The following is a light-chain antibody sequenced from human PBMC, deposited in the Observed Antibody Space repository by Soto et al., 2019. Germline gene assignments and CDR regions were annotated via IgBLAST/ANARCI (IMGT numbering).Light chain of an antibody. CDR2: AAS. CDR1: QSVSSNS. V-gene: IGKV3-20*01. J-gene: IGKJ4*01. Sequence: EIVWTQSPGTLSLSPVERATLSCRASQSVSSNSLAWYQQNPGQAPRLLISAASSRATGIPDRFSGSGSGTDFALTISRLEPEDFAVYYCQQYGSSPLTFGGGTKVDIK. CDR3: QQYGSSPLT.